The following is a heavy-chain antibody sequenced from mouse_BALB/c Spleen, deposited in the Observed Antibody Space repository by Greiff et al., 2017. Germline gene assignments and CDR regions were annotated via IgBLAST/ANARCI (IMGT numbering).Heavy chain of an antibody. CDR2: INPGSGGT. J-gene: IGHJ2*01. D-gene: IGHD1-1*01. V-gene: IGHV1-54*01. Sequence: QVQLQQSGAELVRPGTSVKVSCTASGYAFTNYLIEWVKQRPGQGLEWIGVINPGSGGTNYNEKFKGKATLTADKSSSTAYMQLSSLTSDDSAVYFCARDCYGSSYGRFDYWGQGTTLTVSS. CDR1: GYAFTNYL. CDR3: ARDCYGSSYGRFDY.